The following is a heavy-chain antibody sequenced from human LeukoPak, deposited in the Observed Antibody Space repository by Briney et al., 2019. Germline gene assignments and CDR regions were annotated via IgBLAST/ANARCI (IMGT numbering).Heavy chain of an antibody. V-gene: IGHV3-23*01. CDR3: AKEVYYYGSGLNDY. J-gene: IGHJ4*02. Sequence: GGSLRLSCAASGFTFSSYGMSWVRQAPGKGLEWVSAISGSGGSTYYADSVKGRFTISRDNSKNTLYLQMNSLRAEDTAVYYCAKEVYYYGSGLNDYWGQGTLATVSS. D-gene: IGHD3-10*01. CDR1: GFTFSSYG. CDR2: ISGSGGST.